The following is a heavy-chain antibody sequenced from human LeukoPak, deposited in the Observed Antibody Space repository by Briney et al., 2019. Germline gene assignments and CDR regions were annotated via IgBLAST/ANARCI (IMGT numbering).Heavy chain of an antibody. CDR1: GFTFSSYS. J-gene: IGHJ6*03. CDR3: ARGGDTVLTRGYYYYLDV. V-gene: IGHV3-21*01. CDR2: ISSSSSYI. D-gene: IGHD5-12*01. Sequence: SGGSLRLSCAASGFTFSSYSMNWVRQAPGKGLEWVSSISSSSSYIYYVDSVKGRFTISRDNAKKSLYLQMNSLRAEDTALYYCARGGDTVLTRGYYYYLDVWGKGTTVTVSS.